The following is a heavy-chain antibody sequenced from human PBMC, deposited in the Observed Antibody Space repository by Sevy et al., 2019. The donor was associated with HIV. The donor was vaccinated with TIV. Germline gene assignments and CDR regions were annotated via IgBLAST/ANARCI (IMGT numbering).Heavy chain of an antibody. CDR2: ISWNSGSI. CDR3: AIGRFGELQLDY. D-gene: IGHD3-10*01. J-gene: IGHJ4*02. V-gene: IGHV3-9*01. Sequence: GGSLRLSCAASGFTFDDYAMHWVRQAPGKGLEWVSGISWNSGSIGYADSVKGRFTISRDNAKNSLYLQTNSLRAEDTALYYCAIGRFGELQLDYWGQGTLVTVSS. CDR1: GFTFDDYA.